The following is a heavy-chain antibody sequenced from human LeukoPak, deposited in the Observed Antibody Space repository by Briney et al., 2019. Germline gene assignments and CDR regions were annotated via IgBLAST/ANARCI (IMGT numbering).Heavy chain of an antibody. Sequence: GGSLRLSCTVSGFTVSSNSMSWVRQAPGKGLEWVSFIYSDNTHYSDSVKGRFTISRDNAKNSLYLQMNSLRAEDTAVYYCAELGITMVGGVWGKGTTVTISS. J-gene: IGHJ6*04. V-gene: IGHV3-53*01. CDR2: IYSDNT. D-gene: IGHD3-10*02. CDR3: AELGITMVGGV. CDR1: GFTVSSNS.